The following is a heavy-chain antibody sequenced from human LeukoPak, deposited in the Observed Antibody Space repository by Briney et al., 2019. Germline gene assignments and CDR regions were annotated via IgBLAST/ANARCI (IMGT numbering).Heavy chain of an antibody. J-gene: IGHJ5*02. CDR2: IYTSGST. CDR1: GGSIGSGSYY. CDR3: AREYYYDSSGYYYDWFDP. Sequence: SETLSLTCTVSGGSIGSGSYYWSWIRQPAGKGLEWIGRIYTSGSTNYNPSLKSRVTISVDTSKNQFSLKLSSVTAADTAVYYCAREYYYDSSGYYYDWFDPWGQGTLVTVSS. D-gene: IGHD3-22*01. V-gene: IGHV4-61*02.